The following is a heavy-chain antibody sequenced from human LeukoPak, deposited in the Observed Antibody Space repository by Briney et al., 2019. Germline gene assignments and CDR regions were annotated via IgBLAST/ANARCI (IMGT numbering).Heavy chain of an antibody. CDR2: ISGDGGST. V-gene: IGHV3-43*02. D-gene: IGHD4-17*01. Sequence: PGGSLRLSCAASGFTFDDYAMHWVRQAPGKGLEWVSLISGDGGSTYYADSVKGRFTISRDNSKNSLYLQMNSLRTEDTALYYCAKGPHDYADYEGGWFDPWGQGTLVTVSS. J-gene: IGHJ5*02. CDR3: AKGPHDYADYEGGWFDP. CDR1: GFTFDDYA.